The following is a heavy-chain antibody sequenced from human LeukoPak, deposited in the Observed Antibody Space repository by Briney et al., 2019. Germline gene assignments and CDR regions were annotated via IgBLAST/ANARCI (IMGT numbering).Heavy chain of an antibody. Sequence: SETLSLTCTVSGGSISGYYWSWIRQPPGKGLEWIGYIYYSGSTNYNPSLKSRVTISVDTSKNQFSLKLSSVTAADTAVYYCARVSIAVAGTRAFDIWGQGTMVTVSS. CDR1: GGSISGYY. V-gene: IGHV4-59*01. D-gene: IGHD6-19*01. J-gene: IGHJ3*02. CDR3: ARVSIAVAGTRAFDI. CDR2: IYYSGST.